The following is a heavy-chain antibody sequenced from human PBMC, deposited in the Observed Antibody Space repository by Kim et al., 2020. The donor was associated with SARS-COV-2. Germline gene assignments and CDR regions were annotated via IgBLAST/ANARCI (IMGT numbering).Heavy chain of an antibody. D-gene: IGHD3-22*01. V-gene: IGHV3-48*03. J-gene: IGHJ4*02. Sequence: GGSLRLSCAASGFTFSSYEMNWVRQAPGKGLEWVSYISSSGSTIYYADSVKGRFTISRDNAKNSLYLQMNSLRAEDTAVYYCARVPDYYDSSGYYFDYWGQGTLVTVSS. CDR2: ISSSGSTI. CDR3: ARVPDYYDSSGYYFDY. CDR1: GFTFSSYE.